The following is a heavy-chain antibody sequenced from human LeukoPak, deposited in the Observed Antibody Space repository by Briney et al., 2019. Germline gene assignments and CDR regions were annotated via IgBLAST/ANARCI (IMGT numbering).Heavy chain of an antibody. CDR3: ARLTVGALIWFDP. V-gene: IGHV4-38-2*02. CDR2: IYHSGTT. D-gene: IGHD1-26*01. Sequence: PSEALSLTCSVSDYSISSGFYWGWIRQPPGKGLEWIGSIYHSGTTYKNPFLKSRLTISVDTSKNQFSLKLNSVTASDTAVYYCARLTVGALIWFDPWGQGTLVTVSS. CDR1: DYSISSGFY. J-gene: IGHJ5*02.